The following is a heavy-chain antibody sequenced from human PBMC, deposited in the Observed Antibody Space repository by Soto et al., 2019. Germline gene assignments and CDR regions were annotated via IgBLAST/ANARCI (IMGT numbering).Heavy chain of an antibody. V-gene: IGHV3-9*01. D-gene: IGHD3-9*01. CDR3: AKDIEAGRADILTGYDPFDY. CDR1: GFTFDDYA. Sequence: EVQLVESGGGLVQPGRSLRLSCAASGFTFDDYAMHWVRQAPGKGLEWVSGISWNSGSIGYADSVKGRFTISRDNAKNFLYLQMNGLRADDTVLYYCAKDIEAGRADILTGYDPFDYWGQGTLVTVSS. CDR2: ISWNSGSI. J-gene: IGHJ4*02.